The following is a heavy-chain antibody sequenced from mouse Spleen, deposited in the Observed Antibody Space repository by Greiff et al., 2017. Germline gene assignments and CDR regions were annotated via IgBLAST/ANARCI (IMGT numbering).Heavy chain of an antibody. CDR3: ARYYYGNYVPFAY. J-gene: IGHJ3*01. CDR1: GFTFSSYA. V-gene: IGHV5-6-5*01. D-gene: IGHD2-1*01. Sequence: EVQLVESGGGLVKPGGSLKLSCAASGFTFSSYAMSWVRQTPEKRLEWVASISSGGSTYYPDSVKGRFTISRDNARNILYLQMSSLRSEDTAMYYCARYYYGNYVPFAYWGQGTLVTVSA. CDR2: ISSGGST.